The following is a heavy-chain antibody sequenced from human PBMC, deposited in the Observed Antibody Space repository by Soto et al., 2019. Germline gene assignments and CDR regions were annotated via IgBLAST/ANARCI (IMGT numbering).Heavy chain of an antibody. Sequence: QLQLQESGPGLVKPSETLSLTCTVSGGSISSSSYYWGWIRQPPGKGLEWIGSIYYSGSTYYNPSLKSRVTISVDTSKNQVYLKLSSVTAADTAVYYCARHFPALMYYDIDERLDPWGQGTLVTVSS. V-gene: IGHV4-39*01. D-gene: IGHD3-9*01. CDR1: GGSISSSSYY. J-gene: IGHJ5*02. CDR3: ARHFPALMYYDIDERLDP. CDR2: IYYSGST.